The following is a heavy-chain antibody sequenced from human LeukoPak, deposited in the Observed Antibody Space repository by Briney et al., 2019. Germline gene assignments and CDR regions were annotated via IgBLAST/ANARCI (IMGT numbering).Heavy chain of an antibody. CDR1: GGSVSSSFYY. CDR3: AREPPLDCSSTSCHGYWYFDL. V-gene: IGHV4-39*07. D-gene: IGHD2-2*01. CDR2: IYYSGST. Sequence: SETLSLTCTVSGGSVSSSFYYWGWIRQPPGKGLEWIGSIYYSGSTYYNPSLKSRVTIFVDTSKNQFSLKLSSVTAADTAVYYCAREPPLDCSSTSCHGYWYFDLWSRGTLVTVSS. J-gene: IGHJ2*01.